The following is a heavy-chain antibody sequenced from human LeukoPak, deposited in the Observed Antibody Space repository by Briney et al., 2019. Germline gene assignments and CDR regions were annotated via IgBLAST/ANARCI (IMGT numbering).Heavy chain of an antibody. CDR1: GGTFSSYA. V-gene: IGHV1-69*01. D-gene: IGHD2-15*01. J-gene: IGHJ5*02. Sequence: SVKVSCKASGGTFSSYAISWVRQAPGQGLEWIGGIIPIFGTANYAQKFQGRVTITADESTSTAYMELSSLRSEDTAVYYCARDLGYFANWFDPWGQGTLVTVSS. CDR2: IIPIFGTA. CDR3: ARDLGYFANWFDP.